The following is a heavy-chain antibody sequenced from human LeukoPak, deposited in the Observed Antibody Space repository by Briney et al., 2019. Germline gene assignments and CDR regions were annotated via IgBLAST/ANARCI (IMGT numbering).Heavy chain of an antibody. V-gene: IGHV4-39*07. CDR3: ARVDPDSSSTLEVFDY. CDR2: IYYSGST. Sequence: PSETLSLTCTVSGGSISSSSYYWGWIRQPPGKGLEWIGTIYYSGSTNYNPSLKSRVTISVDTSKNQFSLKLSSVTAADTAVYYCARVDPDSSSTLEVFDYWGQGTLVTVSS. D-gene: IGHD6-6*01. J-gene: IGHJ4*02. CDR1: GGSISSSSYY.